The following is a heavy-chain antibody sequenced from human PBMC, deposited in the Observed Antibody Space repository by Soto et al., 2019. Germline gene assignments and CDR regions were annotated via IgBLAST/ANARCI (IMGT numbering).Heavy chain of an antibody. CDR2: IYYSGST. Sequence: PSETLSLTCAVHGGSFSGYYWDWIRQPPGKGLEWIGDIYYSGSTNYNPSLKSRVIISVDTSKNQFSLKLSSVTAADTALYYCARALGYTYGHLPIDYWGQGTLVTVSS. CDR1: GGSFSGYY. D-gene: IGHD5-18*01. V-gene: IGHV4-34*01. CDR3: ARALGYTYGHLPIDY. J-gene: IGHJ4*02.